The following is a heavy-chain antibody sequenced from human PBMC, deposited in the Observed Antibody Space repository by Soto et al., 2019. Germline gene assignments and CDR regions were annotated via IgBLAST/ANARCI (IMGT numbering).Heavy chain of an antibody. CDR3: AKDIYGDFVLRFYYYGMDV. CDR2: ITDSGGST. D-gene: IGHD4-17*01. V-gene: IGHV3-23*01. J-gene: IGHJ6*02. Sequence: PGGSLRLSCAASGFTFGSYAMNWVRQAPGKXLEWVASITDSGGSTFYAESVKGRFTVSRDNSQSTLYLQLNSLTADDTAVYYCAKDIYGDFVLRFYYYGMDVWGQGTTVTVSS. CDR1: GFTFGSYA.